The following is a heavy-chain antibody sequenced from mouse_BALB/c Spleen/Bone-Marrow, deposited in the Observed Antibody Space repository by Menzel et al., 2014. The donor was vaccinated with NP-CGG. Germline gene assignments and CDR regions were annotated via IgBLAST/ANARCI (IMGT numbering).Heavy chain of an antibody. D-gene: IGHD2-2*01. V-gene: IGHV5-12-2*01. CDR3: TRDGYDVGGAMDY. Sequence: EVQGVESGGGLVQPGGSLKLSCAASGFTFSSYTMSWVRQTPEKGLEWVTYISNGGVSTYYADAVKGRFTISRDNAKNTLYLQMSSLKSEDTAMYYCTRDGYDVGGAMDYWGQGTSVTVSS. CDR2: ISNGGVST. CDR1: GFTFSSYT. J-gene: IGHJ4*01.